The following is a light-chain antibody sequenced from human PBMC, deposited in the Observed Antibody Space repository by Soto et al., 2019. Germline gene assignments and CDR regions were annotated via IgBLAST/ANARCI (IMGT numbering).Light chain of an antibody. Sequence: QSVLTQPPSVSGAPGQRVTISCTGSSSNIGAGYDVHWYQQLPGTAPKLLIYCNSNRPSGVPDRFSGSKSGTSASLAITGLQAEDEADYYCQSYDSSLSVVVFGGGPKLTVL. V-gene: IGLV1-40*01. CDR1: SSNIGAGYD. CDR2: CNS. CDR3: QSYDSSLSVVV. J-gene: IGLJ2*01.